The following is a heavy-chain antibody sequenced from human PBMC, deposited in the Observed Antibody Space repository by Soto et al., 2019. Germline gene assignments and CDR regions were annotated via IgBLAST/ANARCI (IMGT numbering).Heavy chain of an antibody. V-gene: IGHV1-69*13. D-gene: IGHD6-6*01. Sequence: GASVKVSCKASGGTFSSYAISWVRQAPGQGLEWMGGIIPIFGTANYAQKFQGRVTITADESTSTAYMELSSLRSEDTAVYYCAREWGVKQLVPVSWFDPWGQGTLVTVSS. CDR3: AREWGVKQLVPVSWFDP. CDR1: GGTFSSYA. CDR2: IIPIFGTA. J-gene: IGHJ5*02.